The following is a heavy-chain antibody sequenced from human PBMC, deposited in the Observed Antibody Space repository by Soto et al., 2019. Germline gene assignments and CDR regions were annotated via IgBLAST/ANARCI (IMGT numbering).Heavy chain of an antibody. CDR2: ISSSGNTI. J-gene: IGHJ4*02. Sequence: QVQLVESGGGLVKTGGSLRLACGASGFIFSDYYMSWVRQAPGKGLEWVAYISSSGNTIYYADSVKGRFTISRDNAKNSVFPQMNSLRAEDTALYFCAKMSSENYYDPVFSWGQGTLVTVSS. D-gene: IGHD3-22*01. CDR3: AKMSSENYYDPVFS. CDR1: GFIFSDYY. V-gene: IGHV3-11*01.